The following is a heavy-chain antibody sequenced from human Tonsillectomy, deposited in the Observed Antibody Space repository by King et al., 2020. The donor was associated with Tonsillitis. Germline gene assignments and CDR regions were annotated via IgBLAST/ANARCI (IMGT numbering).Heavy chain of an antibody. V-gene: IGHV1-18*04. Sequence: QLVQSGPEVKKPGASVKVSCKASGYTFTSYGISWVRQAPGQGLEWMGWISAYNGNTNYAQKLQGRVTMTTDTSTSTAYMELRSLRSDDTAVYYCARDRPLEVVAINYYYGMDVWGQGTTVTVSS. CDR3: ARDRPLEVVAINYYYGMDV. D-gene: IGHD3-22*01. J-gene: IGHJ6*02. CDR1: GYTFTSYG. CDR2: ISAYNGNT.